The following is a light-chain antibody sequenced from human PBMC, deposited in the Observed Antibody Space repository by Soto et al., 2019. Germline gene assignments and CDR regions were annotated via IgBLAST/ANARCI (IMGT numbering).Light chain of an antibody. CDR1: QSVRTK. CDR3: QQYNSWLWT. V-gene: IGKV3-15*01. Sequence: EIVMTQSPDTLYVSPGEGATLSCRASQSVRTKLAWYQQKAGQAPRLLIYGASTRATVIPDRFSGSGSGTEFTLTISSLQSEDSAVYYCQQYNSWLWTFGQGTKVDIK. CDR2: GAS. J-gene: IGKJ1*01.